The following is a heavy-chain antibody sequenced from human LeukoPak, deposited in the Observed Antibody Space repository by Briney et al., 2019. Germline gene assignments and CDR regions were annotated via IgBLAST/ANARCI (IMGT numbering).Heavy chain of an antibody. CDR3: ARAGDSSGYSDY. CDR2: INHSGST. CDR1: GGSFSGYY. J-gene: IGHJ4*02. V-gene: IGHV4-34*01. D-gene: IGHD3-22*01. Sequence: KSSETLSLTCAVYGGSFSGYYWSWIRQPPGKGLEWIGEINHSGSTNYNPSLKSRVTISVDTSKNQFSLKLSSVTAADTAVYYCARAGDSSGYSDYWGQGILVTVSS.